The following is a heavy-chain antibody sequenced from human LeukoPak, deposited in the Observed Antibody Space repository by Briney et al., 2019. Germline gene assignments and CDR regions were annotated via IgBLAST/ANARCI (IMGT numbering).Heavy chain of an antibody. D-gene: IGHD3-9*01. CDR3: ARATGRGILTGYYRTFDY. Sequence: ASVKVSCKASGGTFSSYAISWVRQAPGQGLEWMGGIIPIFGTANYAQKFQGRVTITTDESTSTAYMELSSLRSEDTAVYYCARATGRGILTGYYRTFDYWGQGTLVTVSS. J-gene: IGHJ4*02. CDR2: IIPIFGTA. V-gene: IGHV1-69*05. CDR1: GGTFSSYA.